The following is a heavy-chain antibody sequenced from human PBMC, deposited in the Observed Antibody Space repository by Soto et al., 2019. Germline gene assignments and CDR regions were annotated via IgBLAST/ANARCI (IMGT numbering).Heavy chain of an antibody. V-gene: IGHV1-46*01. CDR2: INPSGGST. J-gene: IGHJ3*01. Sequence: DSLQVSCKASGYTFTSYYMHWVRQAPGQGLEWMGIINPSGGSTSYAQKFQGRVTMTRDTSTSTVYMELSSLRSEDTAVYYCARASGAWSYYIPVFALWSQGTMVTV. D-gene: IGHD3-10*01. CDR1: GYTFTSYY. CDR3: ARASGAWSYYIPVFAL.